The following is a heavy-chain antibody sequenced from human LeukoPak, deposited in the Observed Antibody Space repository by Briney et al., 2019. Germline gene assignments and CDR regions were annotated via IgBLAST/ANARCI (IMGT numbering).Heavy chain of an antibody. V-gene: IGHV3-48*02. Sequence: GGSLRLSCAASGFTFSSYSMNWVRQAPGKGLKWVSYITRSSSTIHYRDSVKGRFTISRDNAKNSLYLQMNSLRDEDTAVYYCVRDPDALDYWGQGTLVTVSS. J-gene: IGHJ4*02. CDR3: VRDPDALDY. CDR1: GFTFSSYS. CDR2: ITRSSSTI.